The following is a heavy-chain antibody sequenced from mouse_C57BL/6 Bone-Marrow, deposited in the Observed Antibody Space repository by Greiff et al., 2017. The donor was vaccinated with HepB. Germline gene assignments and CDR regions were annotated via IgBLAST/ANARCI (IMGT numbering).Heavy chain of an antibody. CDR2: ISNGGGST. CDR1: GFTFSDYY. Sequence: EVLRVESGGGLVQPGGSLKLSCAASGFTFSDYYMYWVRQTPEKRLEWVAYISNGGGSTYYPDTVKGRFTISRDNAKNTLYLQMSRLTSEDTALYYCARHDGGAYWGQGTLVTVSA. J-gene: IGHJ3*01. V-gene: IGHV5-12*01. CDR3: ARHDGGAY.